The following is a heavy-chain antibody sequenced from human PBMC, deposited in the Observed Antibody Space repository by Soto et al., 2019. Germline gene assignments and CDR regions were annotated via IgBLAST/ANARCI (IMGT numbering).Heavy chain of an antibody. D-gene: IGHD2-15*01. CDR1: GGSFSDFA. V-gene: IGHV1-69*01. J-gene: IGHJ4*02. CDR3: ARGGIVAVPAALSSYHDYTNYRFDS. Sequence: QVQLAQSGAEVRKPGSSVKVSCGASGGSFSDFAFSWVRQAPGQGLEWMGGIIPMFAASKYAQRFQDRVTITADDSTNTVYLALSSLTSDDTATYYCARGGIVAVPAALSSYHDYTNYRFDSWGQGTLVTVSS. CDR2: IIPMFAAS.